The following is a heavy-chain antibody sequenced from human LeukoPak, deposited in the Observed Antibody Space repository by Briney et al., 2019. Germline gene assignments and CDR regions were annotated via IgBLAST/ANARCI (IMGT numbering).Heavy chain of an antibody. CDR2: ISTDGSYK. J-gene: IGHJ2*01. CDR3: ARSLIPGRWYFDL. Sequence: PGGSLRLSCAVSGFTFSSFAFHWVRQAPGKGLEWVAAISTDGSYKYHGDSVKGRFTISRDNTMNTLYLQMNGLRPDDTAVYYCARSLIPGRWYFDLWGRGTLVTVSS. CDR1: GFTFSSFA. D-gene: IGHD3-16*01. V-gene: IGHV3-30*04.